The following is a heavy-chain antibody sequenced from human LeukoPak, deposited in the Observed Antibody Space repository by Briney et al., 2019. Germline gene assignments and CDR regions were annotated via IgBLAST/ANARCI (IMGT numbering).Heavy chain of an antibody. Sequence: SQTLSLTCTVSGGSISSGSYYWSWIRQPAGKGLEWIGRIYTSGSTNYNPSLKSRVTISVDTSKNQFSLKLSSVTAADTAVYYCARGGSTLHSAGGHDIEFYYYYYMDVWGKGTTVTISS. D-gene: IGHD3-9*01. J-gene: IGHJ6*03. CDR1: GGSISSGSYY. CDR3: ARGGSTLHSAGGHDIEFYYYYYMDV. CDR2: IYTSGST. V-gene: IGHV4-61*02.